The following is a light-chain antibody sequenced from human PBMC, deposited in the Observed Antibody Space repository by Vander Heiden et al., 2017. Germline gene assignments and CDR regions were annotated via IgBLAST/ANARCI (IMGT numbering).Light chain of an antibody. CDR2: DAS. V-gene: IGKV3-11*01. Sequence: IVFPPLPLTLSSSPGDRANPSFIASQSVSSYLAWYQQKPGQAPRLLIYDASNRATGIPARFSGSGSGTDFTLTISSLEPEDFAVYYCQQRSNWPLTFGGGTKVEIK. CDR3: QQRSNWPLT. CDR1: QSVSSY. J-gene: IGKJ4*01.